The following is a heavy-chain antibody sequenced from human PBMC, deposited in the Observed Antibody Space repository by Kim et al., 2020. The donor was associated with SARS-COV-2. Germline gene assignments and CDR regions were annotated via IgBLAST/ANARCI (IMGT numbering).Heavy chain of an antibody. D-gene: IGHD3-16*01. CDR3: ARDGGTYTFPGMRYYFDY. CDR1: GFTFSSYA. CDR2: ISYDGSNK. J-gene: IGHJ4*02. Sequence: GGSLRLSCAASGFTFSSYAMHWVRQAPGKGLEWVAVISYDGSNKYYADSVKGRFTISRDNSKNTLYLQMNSLRAEDTAVYYCARDGGTYTFPGMRYYFDYWGQGTLVTVSS. V-gene: IGHV3-30*04.